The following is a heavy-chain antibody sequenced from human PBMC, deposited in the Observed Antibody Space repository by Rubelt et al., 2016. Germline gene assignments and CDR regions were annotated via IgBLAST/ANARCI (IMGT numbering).Heavy chain of an antibody. V-gene: IGHV3-11*06. CDR1: GFTFSDSY. Sequence: VQLVESGGGLVQPGGSLRLSCAASGFTFSDSYMSWIRQAPGKGLEWVSYISTSSTYTNYADSVRGLFTISRDDAKNSLYLQMNSLRAEDTAVYYCARDFRPGYYFDHWGQGTLVTVSS. CDR2: ISTSSTYT. D-gene: IGHD3-10*01. J-gene: IGHJ4*02. CDR3: ARDFRPGYYFDH.